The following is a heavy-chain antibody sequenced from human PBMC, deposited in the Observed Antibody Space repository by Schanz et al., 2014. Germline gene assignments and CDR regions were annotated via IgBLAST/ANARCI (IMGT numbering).Heavy chain of an antibody. V-gene: IGHV1-46*03. Sequence: QVQLVQSGVEVKKPGASVKVSCKASGDTFTNYYIHWVRQAPGQGLEWMGRIYLSDGSTRYAQKFQGRVTFTADKSTSTAFLEVNSLRSEDTAVYYCARTGYDPSLTHWGQGTLVTVSS. D-gene: IGHD5-12*01. CDR3: ARTGYDPSLTH. CDR1: GDTFTNYY. J-gene: IGHJ4*02. CDR2: IYLSDGST.